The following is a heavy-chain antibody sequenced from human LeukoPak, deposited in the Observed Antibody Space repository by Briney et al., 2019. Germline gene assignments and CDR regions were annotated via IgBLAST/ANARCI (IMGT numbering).Heavy chain of an antibody. Sequence: GGSLRLSCAASGFTVSSNYMSWVRQAPGKGLEWVSVIYSGGSTYYADSVKGRFTISRHNSENTLCLQMNSLRAEDTAVYYCARSDSSGYMFFDYWGQGTLVTVSS. J-gene: IGHJ4*02. CDR2: IYSGGST. V-gene: IGHV3-53*04. CDR3: ARSDSSGYMFFDY. D-gene: IGHD3-22*01. CDR1: GFTVSSNY.